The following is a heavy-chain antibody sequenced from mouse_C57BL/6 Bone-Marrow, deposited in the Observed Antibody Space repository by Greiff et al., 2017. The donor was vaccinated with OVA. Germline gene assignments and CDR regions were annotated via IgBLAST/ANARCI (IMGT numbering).Heavy chain of an antibody. CDR1: GYTFTDYE. D-gene: IGHD2-1*01. CDR2: IDPETGGT. CDR3: TRSYGNYGDFDY. J-gene: IGHJ2*01. V-gene: IGHV1-15*01. Sequence: QVQLQQSGAELVRPGASVTLSCKASGYTFTDYEMHWVKQTPVHGLEWIGAIDPETGGTAYNQKFKGKAILTADKSSSTAYMELRSLTSEDSAVDYCTRSYGNYGDFDYWGQGTTLTVSS.